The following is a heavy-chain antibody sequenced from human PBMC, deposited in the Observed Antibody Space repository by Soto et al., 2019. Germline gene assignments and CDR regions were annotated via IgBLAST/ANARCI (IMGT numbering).Heavy chain of an antibody. CDR3: TRRFSDGWYSDY. CDR1: GGSISSGGYS. D-gene: IGHD6-19*01. Sequence: SETLSLTCAVSGGSISSGGYSWSWIRQPPGKGLEWIGYIYHSGSTYYNPSLKSRVTISVDRSKNQFSLKLSSVTAADTAVYYCTRRFSDGWYSDYWGQGTLVTVSS. V-gene: IGHV4-30-2*01. J-gene: IGHJ4*02. CDR2: IYHSGST.